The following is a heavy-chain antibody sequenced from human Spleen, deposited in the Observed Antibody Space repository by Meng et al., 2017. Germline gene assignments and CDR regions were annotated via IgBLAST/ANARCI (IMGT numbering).Heavy chain of an antibody. V-gene: IGHV4-34*01. CDR3: ATSFWSGYSY. CDR2: IYYSGST. Sequence: QVQRQPGGAGLLKPSETLSLTCGVYVGSFSGYYWSWIRQHPGKGLELIGYIYYSGSTYYNPSLKSRVTISVDTSKNQFSLKLSSVTAADTAVYYCATSFWSGYSYWGQGTLVTVSS. J-gene: IGHJ4*02. CDR1: VGSFSGYY. D-gene: IGHD3-3*01.